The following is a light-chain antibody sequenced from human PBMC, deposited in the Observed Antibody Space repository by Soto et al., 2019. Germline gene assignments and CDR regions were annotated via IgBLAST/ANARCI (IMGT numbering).Light chain of an antibody. CDR1: QSVLYSSNNNHA. CDR3: QQYCSTPPT. J-gene: IGKJ4*01. CDR2: WAS. Sequence: IVMTQSPDSLAVSLGERATMNCRSSQSVLYSSNNNHALAWYQQKPGQSPKLLFYWASARESEVPDRFSGTGSGTDFTLTINSLQPEDVAVYYCQQYCSTPPTFGGGTRVEIK. V-gene: IGKV4-1*01.